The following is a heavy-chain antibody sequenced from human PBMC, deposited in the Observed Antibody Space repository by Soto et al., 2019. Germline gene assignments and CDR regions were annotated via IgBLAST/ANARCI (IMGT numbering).Heavy chain of an antibody. J-gene: IGHJ6*02. CDR1: GFTFEDFA. CDR3: TKETNGWPTYYDYGMDV. D-gene: IGHD6-19*01. CDR2: ISWNNDNI. Sequence: EVQLVESGGGLVQPGRSLRLSCAASGFTFEDFAMHWVRQAPGKGLEWVSGISWNNDNIGYADSVKGRFTISRDNAKNSLYLQMNTLRPEDTALYYCTKETNGWPTYYDYGMDVWGQGTTVTVSS. V-gene: IGHV3-9*01.